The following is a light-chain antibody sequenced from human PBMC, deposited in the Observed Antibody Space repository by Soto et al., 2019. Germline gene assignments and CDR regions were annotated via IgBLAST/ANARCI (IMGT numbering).Light chain of an antibody. CDR3: QQSYSTPPEWT. J-gene: IGKJ1*01. CDR2: AAS. V-gene: IGKV1-39*01. CDR1: QSISSW. Sequence: DIQMTQSPSTLPASVGDRVTITCRASQSISSWLAWYQQKPGKAPKLLIYAASSLQSGVPSRFSGSGSGTDFTLTISSLQPEDFATYYCQQSYSTPPEWTFGQGTKVDIK.